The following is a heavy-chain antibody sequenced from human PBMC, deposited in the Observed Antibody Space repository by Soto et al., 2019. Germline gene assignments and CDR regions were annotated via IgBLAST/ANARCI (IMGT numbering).Heavy chain of an antibody. CDR1: GLTFSNYA. CDR2: ISGGGGNT. V-gene: IGHV3-23*01. Sequence: EVQLLESGGGLVQPGGYLRLSCAASGLTFSNYAMSWVRQTPGKGLEWVSTISGGGGNTYYPDSVKGRFTISRDNSKDTVYLQMNSLRAEDTAIYYCAKERLGRGADYWGQGALVTVTS. CDR3: AKERLGRGADY. J-gene: IGHJ4*02.